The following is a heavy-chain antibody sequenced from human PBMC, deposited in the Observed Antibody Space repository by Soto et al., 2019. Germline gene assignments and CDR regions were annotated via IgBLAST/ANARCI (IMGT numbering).Heavy chain of an antibody. J-gene: IGHJ4*02. Sequence: SETLSLTCTVSGGSISSGGYYWSWIRQHPGKGLEWIGYIYYSGSTYYNPSLKSRVTISVDTSKNQFSLKLSSVTAADTAVYYCAREHRNYYDGYYFDYWGQGTLVTVSS. V-gene: IGHV4-31*03. D-gene: IGHD3-22*01. CDR1: GGSISSGGYY. CDR2: IYYSGST. CDR3: AREHRNYYDGYYFDY.